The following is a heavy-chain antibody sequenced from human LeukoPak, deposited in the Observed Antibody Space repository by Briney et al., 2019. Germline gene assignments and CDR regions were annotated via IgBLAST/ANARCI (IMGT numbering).Heavy chain of an antibody. J-gene: IGHJ4*02. CDR3: ARLYYYDSSGYYYWDY. Sequence: GGSLRLSCAASGFTFSSYSTSWVRQAPGKGLEWVSYISSSSTIYYADSVKGRFTISRDNAKNSLYLQMNSLRDEDTAVYYCARLYYYDSSGYYYWDYWGQGTLVTVSS. V-gene: IGHV3-48*02. CDR1: GFTFSSYS. CDR2: ISSSSTI. D-gene: IGHD3-22*01.